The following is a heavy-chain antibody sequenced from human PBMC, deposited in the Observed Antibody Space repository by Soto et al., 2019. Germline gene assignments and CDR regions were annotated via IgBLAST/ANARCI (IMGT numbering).Heavy chain of an antibody. Sequence: EVQLLDSGGGLVQPGGSLRLSCAASGFTFSNYAMTWVRQXPGXGXXXXXGISGSGGRSYYADSVKGRFTISRDNSKSTLYLQMNSLRAEDTAVXYCAKAYFVWSSEQPYYFDYWGQGTLVTVSS. CDR3: AKAYFVWSSEQPYYFDY. J-gene: IGHJ4*02. CDR1: GFTFSNYA. V-gene: IGHV3-23*01. CDR2: ISGSGGRS. D-gene: IGHD3-16*01.